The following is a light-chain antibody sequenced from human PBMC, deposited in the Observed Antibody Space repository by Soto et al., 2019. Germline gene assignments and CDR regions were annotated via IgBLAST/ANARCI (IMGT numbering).Light chain of an antibody. CDR3: RPSYSTGWR. Sequence: DIQMTQSPSSLSASVGDRVTITCRASQSISSYLNWYQQKPGKAPKLLIYAASSLQSGVPSRFSGSGAGTDSTLTIPSLQPEDLATRYYRPSYSTGWRYGQGPTVDIK. CDR1: QSISSY. CDR2: AAS. J-gene: IGKJ1*01. V-gene: IGKV1-39*01.